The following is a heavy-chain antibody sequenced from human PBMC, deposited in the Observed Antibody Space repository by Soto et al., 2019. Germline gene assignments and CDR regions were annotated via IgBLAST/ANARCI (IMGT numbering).Heavy chain of an antibody. V-gene: IGHV5-10-1*01. CDR1: GYSFTKYW. D-gene: IGHD3-10*01. CDR3: ARHYGSGSPFDY. J-gene: IGHJ4*02. Sequence: GESLKISCKGSGYSFTKYWISWVRQMPGKGLEWMGRIDPSDSYTNYSPSFQGHVTISADKSISTAYLQWSSLKASDTAMYYCARHYGSGSPFDYWGQGTLVTVSS. CDR2: IDPSDSYT.